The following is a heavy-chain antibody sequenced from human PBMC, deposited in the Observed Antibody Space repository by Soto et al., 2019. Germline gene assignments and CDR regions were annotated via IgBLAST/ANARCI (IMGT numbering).Heavy chain of an antibody. V-gene: IGHV3-30-3*01. Sequence: GGSLRLSCAASGFTFSSYAMHWVRQAPGKGLEWVAVISYDGSNKYYAESVKGRFTISRDNSKNTLYLQMNSLRAEDTAVYYCARDRSYYDILTGYSDYWGQGTLVTVSS. J-gene: IGHJ4*02. CDR2: ISYDGSNK. D-gene: IGHD3-9*01. CDR1: GFTFSSYA. CDR3: ARDRSYYDILTGYSDY.